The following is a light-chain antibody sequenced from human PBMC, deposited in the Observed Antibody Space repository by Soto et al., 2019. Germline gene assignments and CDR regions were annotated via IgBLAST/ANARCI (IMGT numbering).Light chain of an antibody. CDR1: QGISDF. J-gene: IGKJ2*01. Sequence: TQSPSFLSASVGDRVTITCRASQGISDFLAWYQQKPGQAPRLLIYGASTRATGTPARFSGSGSGTEFTLTISSLQSEDFAVYYCQQYNSWPPYTFGQGTKLEIK. V-gene: IGKV3-15*01. CDR2: GAS. CDR3: QQYNSWPPYT.